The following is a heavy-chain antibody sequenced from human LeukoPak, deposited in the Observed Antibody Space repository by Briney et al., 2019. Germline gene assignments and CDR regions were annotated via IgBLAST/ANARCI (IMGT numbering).Heavy chain of an antibody. CDR3: AKGGNWNLFRMPNNWFDP. Sequence: GGSLRLSCAASGFTFSSYAMSWVRQAPGKGLEWVSAISGSGGSTYYADSVKGRFTISRDNSKNTLYLQMNSLRAEDTAVYYCAKGGNWNLFRMPNNWFDPWGQGTLVTVSS. D-gene: IGHD1-1*01. V-gene: IGHV3-23*01. CDR2: ISGSGGST. CDR1: GFTFSSYA. J-gene: IGHJ5*02.